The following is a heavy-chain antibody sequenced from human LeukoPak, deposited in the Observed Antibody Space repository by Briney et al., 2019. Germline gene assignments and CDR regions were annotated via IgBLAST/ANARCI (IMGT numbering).Heavy chain of an antibody. CDR1: GFTFTSSA. Sequence: GTSVKVSCKDSGFTFTSSAVQWVRQARGQRLEWIGWIVVGSGNTNYAQKFQERVTITRDMSTSTAYMELSSLRSEDTAVYYCAAVDVVGATRGAFDIWGQGTMVTVSS. J-gene: IGHJ3*02. V-gene: IGHV1-58*01. D-gene: IGHD1-26*01. CDR3: AAVDVVGATRGAFDI. CDR2: IVVGSGNT.